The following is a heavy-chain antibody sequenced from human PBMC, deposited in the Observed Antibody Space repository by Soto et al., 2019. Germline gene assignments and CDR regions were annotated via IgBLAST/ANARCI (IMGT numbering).Heavy chain of an antibody. CDR3: ARRGYGMDV. CDR2: ISYDGSNK. Sequence: GSLRLSCAASGFTFSSYAMHWVRQAPGKGLEWVAVISYDGSNKYYADSVKGRFTISRDNSKNTLYLQMSSLRAEDTAVYYCARRGYGMDVWGQGTTVTVSS. CDR1: GFTFSSYA. V-gene: IGHV3-30-3*01. D-gene: IGHD3-10*01. J-gene: IGHJ6*02.